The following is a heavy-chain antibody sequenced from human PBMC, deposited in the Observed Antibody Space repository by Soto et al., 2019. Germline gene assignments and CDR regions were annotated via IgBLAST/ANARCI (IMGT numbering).Heavy chain of an antibody. D-gene: IGHD6-13*01. CDR3: TRHLPGGPAAAP. J-gene: IGHJ5*02. CDR2: VYYNGIT. Sequence: PSETLSLTCTVSGGSIHNHYWSWIRQPPGKGLEWLGYVYYNGITNYNPSLKSQVTISADTSKNQFSLKLSSLTAADTAVYYCTRHLPGGPAAAPWGQGTLVTVSS. V-gene: IGHV4-59*08. CDR1: GGSIHNHY.